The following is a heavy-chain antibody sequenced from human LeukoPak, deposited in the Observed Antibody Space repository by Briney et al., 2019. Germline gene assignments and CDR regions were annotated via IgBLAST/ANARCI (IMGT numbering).Heavy chain of an antibody. CDR2: ISAYNGNT. CDR1: GYTFTSYG. J-gene: IGHJ6*02. Sequence: GASVKVSCKASGYTFTSYGISWVRQAPGQGLEWMGWISAYNGNTNYAQKPQGRVTMTTDTSTSTAYMELRSLRSDDTAVYYCARDEMTTVTTNYYYYGMDVWGQGTTVTVSS. CDR3: ARDEMTTVTTNYYYYGMDV. D-gene: IGHD4-17*01. V-gene: IGHV1-18*01.